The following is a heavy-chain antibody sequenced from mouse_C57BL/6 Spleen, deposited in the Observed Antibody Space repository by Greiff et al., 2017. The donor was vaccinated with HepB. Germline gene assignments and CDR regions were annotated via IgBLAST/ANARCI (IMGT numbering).Heavy chain of an antibody. V-gene: IGHV1-64*01. D-gene: IGHD2-10*02. Sequence: QVQLKQPGAELVKPGASVKLSCKASGYTFTSYWMHWVKQRPGQGLEWIGMIHPSSGSTNYNEKFKSKATLTVDKSSSTAYIQLSSLTSEDSAVSYSARARLSMVVARDYWGQGTTLTVSS. CDR2: IHPSSGST. CDR1: GYTFTSYW. CDR3: ARARLSMVVARDY. J-gene: IGHJ2*01.